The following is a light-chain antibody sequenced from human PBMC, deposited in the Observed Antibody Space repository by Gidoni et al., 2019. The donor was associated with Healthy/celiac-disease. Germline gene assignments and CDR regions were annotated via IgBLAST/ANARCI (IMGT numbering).Light chain of an antibody. CDR1: SSDVGSYNL. Sequence: QSALSEPDSVSGAPGEPITISCTGTSSDVGSYNLVSWYQQNPGKAPKLMIYEGSKRPSGVSNRFSGSKSGNTASLTISVLQAEDEADYYCCSYAGSSTWVFGGGTKLTVL. J-gene: IGLJ3*02. CDR3: CSYAGSSTWV. CDR2: EGS. V-gene: IGLV2-23*01.